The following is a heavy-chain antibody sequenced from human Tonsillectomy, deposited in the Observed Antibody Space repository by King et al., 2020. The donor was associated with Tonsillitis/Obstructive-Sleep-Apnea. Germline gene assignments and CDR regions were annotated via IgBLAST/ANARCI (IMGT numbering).Heavy chain of an antibody. D-gene: IGHD5-18*01. CDR1: GFTVSSKY. J-gene: IGHJ4*02. Sequence: QLVQSGGGLVQPGGSLRLSCAASGFTVSSKYMTWVRQAPGKGLEWVSVIYSGGSTYYADSVKGRFSISRDNSKNTLYLQMNSLRAEDTDVYYCARGFSYDPIDYWGQGTLVTVSS. CDR3: ARGFSYDPIDY. CDR2: IYSGGST. V-gene: IGHV3-66*01.